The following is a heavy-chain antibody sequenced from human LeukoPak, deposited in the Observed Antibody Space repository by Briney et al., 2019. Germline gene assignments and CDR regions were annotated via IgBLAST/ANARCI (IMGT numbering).Heavy chain of an antibody. CDR1: GYTLTELS. J-gene: IGHJ4*02. CDR2: MNPNSGNT. Sequence: ASVKVSCKVSGYTLTELSMHWVRQATGQGLEWMGWMNPNSGNTGYAQKFQGRVTMTRNTSISTAYMELSSLRSEDTAVYYCARDMEGATSDYWGQGTLVTVSS. V-gene: IGHV1-8*01. D-gene: IGHD5-12*01. CDR3: ARDMEGATSDY.